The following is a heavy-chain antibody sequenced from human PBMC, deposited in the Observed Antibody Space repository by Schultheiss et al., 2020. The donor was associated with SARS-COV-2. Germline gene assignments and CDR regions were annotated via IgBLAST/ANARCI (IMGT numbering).Heavy chain of an antibody. CDR1: GGSISSYY. Sequence: SETLSLTCTVSGGSISSYYWSWIRQPAGKGLEWIGRIYTSGSTNYNPSLKSRVTMSVDTSKNQFSLKLSSVTAADTAVYYCARDMYCSSTCCYRDWFDPWGQGTLVTVSS. CDR3: ARDMYCSSTCCYRDWFDP. D-gene: IGHD2-2*01. CDR2: IYTSGST. J-gene: IGHJ5*02. V-gene: IGHV4-4*07.